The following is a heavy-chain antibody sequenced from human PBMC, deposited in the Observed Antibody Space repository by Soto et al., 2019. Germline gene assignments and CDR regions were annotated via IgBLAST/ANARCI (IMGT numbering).Heavy chain of an antibody. CDR3: SIRDPRTRLDY. Sequence: SETLSLTCAVSGGSFTSNNWWTLVRQPPGQELEWIGEIYRNGSTNYNPSLKSRDTISLDTSENQFSLKVTTLTAADTAVYSCSIRDPRTRLDYWGHGSLVTVSS. CDR2: IYRNGST. J-gene: IGHJ4*01. D-gene: IGHD6-6*01. V-gene: IGHV4-4*02. CDR1: GGSFTSNNW.